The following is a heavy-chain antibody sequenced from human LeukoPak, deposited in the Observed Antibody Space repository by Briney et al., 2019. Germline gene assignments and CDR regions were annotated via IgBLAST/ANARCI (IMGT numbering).Heavy chain of an antibody. D-gene: IGHD6-19*01. CDR3: ASMPTVAGPGYFDY. CDR2: IIPIFGTA. Sequence: SVKVSCKASGGTFSSYAISWVRQAPGQGLEWMGGIIPIFGTANYAQKFQGRVTITADESTSTAYMELSSLRSEDTAVYYCASMPTVAGPGYFDYWGQGTLVTVSS. CDR1: GGTFSSYA. J-gene: IGHJ4*02. V-gene: IGHV1-69*13.